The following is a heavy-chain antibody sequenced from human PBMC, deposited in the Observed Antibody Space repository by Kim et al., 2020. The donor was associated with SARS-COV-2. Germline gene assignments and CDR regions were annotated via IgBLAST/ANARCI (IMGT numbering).Heavy chain of an antibody. J-gene: IGHJ6*02. CDR2: ISYDGSNK. D-gene: IGHD3-10*01. Sequence: GRSLRLSCAASGFTFSSYGMHWVRQAPGKGLEWVAVISYDGSNKYYADSVKGRFTISRDNSKNTLYLQMNSLRPEDTAVYYCAKESGSGSYYAWTYYYYGMDVWGQGTTVTVSS. V-gene: IGHV3-30*18. CDR1: GFTFSSYG. CDR3: AKESGSGSYYAWTYYYYGMDV.